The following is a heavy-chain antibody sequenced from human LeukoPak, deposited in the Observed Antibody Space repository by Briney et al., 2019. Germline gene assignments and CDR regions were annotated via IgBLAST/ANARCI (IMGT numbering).Heavy chain of an antibody. CDR2: ISFDGSNK. J-gene: IGHJ4*02. V-gene: IGHV3-30*03. CDR3: ARRAGAYSHPYDY. Sequence: GRSLRLSCAASGFTFSSYDMHWVRQAPGKGLEWVAVISFDGSNKYYADSVKGRFTISRDNSKNTLYLQMNSLRAEDTAVYYCARRAGAYSHPYDYWGQGTLVTVSS. D-gene: IGHD4/OR15-4a*01. CDR1: GFTFSSYD.